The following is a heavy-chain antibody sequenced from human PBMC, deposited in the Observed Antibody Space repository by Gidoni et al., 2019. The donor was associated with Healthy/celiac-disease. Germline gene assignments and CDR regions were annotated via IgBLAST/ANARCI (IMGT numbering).Heavy chain of an antibody. CDR1: CGSHSSSNW. D-gene: IGHD2-2*01. CDR3: ARRGGIVVVPAATFDY. Sequence: VPLQESGPGLVKPSGTLSPPFPVSCGSHSSSNWLSWVRQPPGKGLEWIGEIYHSGSTNYNPSPKSRVTISVDKSKNQFSLKLSSVTAADTAVYYCARRGGIVVVPAATFDYWGQGTLVTVSS. V-gene: IGHV4-4*02. J-gene: IGHJ4*02. CDR2: IYHSGST.